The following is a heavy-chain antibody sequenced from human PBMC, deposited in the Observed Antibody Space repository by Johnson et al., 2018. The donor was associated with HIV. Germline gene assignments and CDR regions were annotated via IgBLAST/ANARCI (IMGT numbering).Heavy chain of an antibody. CDR2: ISGSGGST. V-gene: IGHV3-23*04. D-gene: IGHD3-22*01. Sequence: VQLVESGGGLIQPGGSLRLSCAASGFTFSSYAMSWVRQAPGKGLEWVSAISGSGGSTYYADSVKGRFTISRDNSKNTLYLQMNSLRAEDTAVYYCARDWEKNSSGFYPTVMGIWGQGTRVTVSS. CDR1: GFTFSSYA. J-gene: IGHJ3*02. CDR3: ARDWEKNSSGFYPTVMGI.